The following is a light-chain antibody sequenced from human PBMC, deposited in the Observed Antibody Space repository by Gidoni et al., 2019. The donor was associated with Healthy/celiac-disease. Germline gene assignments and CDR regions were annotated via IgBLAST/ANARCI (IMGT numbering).Light chain of an antibody. V-gene: IGLV3-21*02. CDR1: NIGRKS. CDR3: QVWDSSSDHVV. Sequence: SSVLTQPPSLSVARGQTARITCGGNNIGRKSVHWYQQKPGQAPVLVVYDDSDRPSGIPARFSGSNSGNTATLTISRVEAGDEADYYCQVWDSSSDHVVFGGGTKLTVL. CDR2: DDS. J-gene: IGLJ2*01.